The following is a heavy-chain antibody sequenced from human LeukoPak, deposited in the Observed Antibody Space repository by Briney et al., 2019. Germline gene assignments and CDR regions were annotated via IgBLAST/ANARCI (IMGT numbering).Heavy chain of an antibody. CDR3: ATEYSSGWYGDAFDI. Sequence: ASVKVSCKVSGYTLTELSMHWVRQAPGKGLEWMGGFDPEDGETIYAQKFQGRVTMTEDTSTDTAYMELSSLRSEDTAVYYYATEYSSGWYGDAFDIWGQGTMVTVSS. D-gene: IGHD6-19*01. V-gene: IGHV1-24*01. J-gene: IGHJ3*02. CDR1: GYTLTELS. CDR2: FDPEDGET.